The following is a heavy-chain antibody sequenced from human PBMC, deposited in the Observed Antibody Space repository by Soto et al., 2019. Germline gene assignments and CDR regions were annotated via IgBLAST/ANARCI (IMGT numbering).Heavy chain of an antibody. V-gene: IGHV1-69*13. CDR2: IIPIFGTA. Sequence: SLKVSCKASGGTFSSYAISWVRQAPGQGLEWMGGIIPIFGTANYAQKFQGRVTITADESTSTAYMELSSLRSEDTAVYYCAREGYCTNGVCKIGVQYFDLWGRGTLVTVAS. J-gene: IGHJ2*01. D-gene: IGHD2-8*01. CDR3: AREGYCTNGVCKIGVQYFDL. CDR1: GGTFSSYA.